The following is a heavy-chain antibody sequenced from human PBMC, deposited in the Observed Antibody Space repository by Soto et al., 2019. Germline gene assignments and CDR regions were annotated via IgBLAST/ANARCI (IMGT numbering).Heavy chain of an antibody. Sequence: QVQLVQSGAEVKKPGSSVKVSCKASGGPFNTYAISWVRQAPGQGLEWMGGIIPVFGRVSYAQKFQGRVTITADDSTSTAYMELSSLRSDDTAIYYCADLSLGYCSSNTCPPDYWGQGTLVTVSS. CDR3: ADLSLGYCSSNTCPPDY. J-gene: IGHJ4*02. D-gene: IGHD2-15*01. V-gene: IGHV1-69*12. CDR2: IIPVFGRV. CDR1: GGPFNTYA.